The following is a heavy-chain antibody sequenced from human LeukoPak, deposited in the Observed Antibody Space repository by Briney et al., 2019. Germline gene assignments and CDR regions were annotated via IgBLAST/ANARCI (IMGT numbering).Heavy chain of an antibody. CDR1: GFTFTTYW. CDR3: VKVAKYYYGSETYYFFEH. Sequence: PGDSLRLSCAASGFTFTTYWMSWNRQLPGKGLEWVAHINQDGTEKYYVDSVKGRFTISRDNAKNSLDLQVNSLRVEDTGIYYCVKVAKYYYGSETYYFFEHWGQGTPVTASS. V-gene: IGHV3-7*01. CDR2: INQDGTEK. D-gene: IGHD3-10*01. J-gene: IGHJ4*02.